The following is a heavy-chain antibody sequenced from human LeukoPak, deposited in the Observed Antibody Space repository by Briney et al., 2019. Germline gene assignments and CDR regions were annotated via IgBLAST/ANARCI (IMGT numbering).Heavy chain of an antibody. Sequence: PSETLSLTCTVSGGSISSGGYYWSWIRQPAGKGLEWIGRIYTSGSTNYNPSLKSRVTISVDTSKNQFSLKLSSVTAADTAAYYCARDHVWSSASYFDYWGQGILVTVSS. CDR1: GGSISSGGYY. D-gene: IGHD2-2*01. V-gene: IGHV4-61*02. J-gene: IGHJ4*02. CDR2: IYTSGST. CDR3: ARDHVWSSASYFDY.